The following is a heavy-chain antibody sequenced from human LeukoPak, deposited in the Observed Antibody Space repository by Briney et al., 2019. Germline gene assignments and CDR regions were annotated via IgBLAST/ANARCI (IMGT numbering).Heavy chain of an antibody. J-gene: IGHJ4*02. CDR3: AREEEPFDY. V-gene: IGHV3-11*01. CDR2: ISSSGSTI. Sequence: GGPLRLSCAASGFPFRDYYMIGIPQAPGKALEWVSYISSSGSTIYYADSVKGRFTISRDNAKNSLYLQMNSLRAEDTAVYYCAREEEPFDYWGQGTLVTVSS. CDR1: GFPFRDYY. D-gene: IGHD1-14*01.